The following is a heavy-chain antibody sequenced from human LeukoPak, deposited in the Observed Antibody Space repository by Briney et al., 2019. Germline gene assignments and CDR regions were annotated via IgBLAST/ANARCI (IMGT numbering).Heavy chain of an antibody. D-gene: IGHD3-10*01. V-gene: IGHV3-48*03. J-gene: IGHJ6*03. CDR2: I. CDR3: AKLGKTENHYGSGRFSYYYYMDV. Sequence: GGSLRLSCAASGFTFSTYEMNWVRQAPGKGLEWVSYIYYADSVKGRFTISRDNAKNSLYLQMNSLRAEDTAVYYCAKLGKTENHYGSGRFSYYYYMDVWGKGTTVTISS. CDR1: GFTFSTYE.